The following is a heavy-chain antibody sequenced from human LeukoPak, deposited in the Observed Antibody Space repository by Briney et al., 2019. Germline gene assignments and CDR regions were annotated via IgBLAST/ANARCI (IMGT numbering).Heavy chain of an antibody. Sequence: SQTLSLTCTVSGGSISSGSYYWSWIRQPAGKGLEWIGRIYTSGSTNHNPSLKSRVTISVDTSKNQFSLKLSSVTAADTDVYYCARAIAVAGTGAFDYWGQGTLVTVSS. V-gene: IGHV4-61*02. D-gene: IGHD6-19*01. CDR1: GGSISSGSYY. CDR3: ARAIAVAGTGAFDY. J-gene: IGHJ4*02. CDR2: IYTSGST.